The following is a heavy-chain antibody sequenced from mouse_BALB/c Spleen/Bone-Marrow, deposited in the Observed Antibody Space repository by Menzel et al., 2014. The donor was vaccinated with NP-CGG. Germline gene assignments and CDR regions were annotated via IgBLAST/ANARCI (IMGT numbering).Heavy chain of an antibody. J-gene: IGHJ2*01. CDR1: GYAFSSYW. CDR3: ARSGYGSNYDY. Sequence: QVTLKVCGAELVRPGSSVKISCKASGYAFSSYWMIWVKQRPGQGLEWIGQIYPGDGDTNYNGKFKGKATLTADKSSSTAYMQLSSLTSEDSAVYFCARSGYGSNYDYWGQGTTLTVSS. V-gene: IGHV1-80*01. D-gene: IGHD1-1*01. CDR2: IYPGDGDT.